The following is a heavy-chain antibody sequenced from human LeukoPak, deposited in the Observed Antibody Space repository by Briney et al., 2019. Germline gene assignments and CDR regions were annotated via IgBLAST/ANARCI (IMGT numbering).Heavy chain of an antibody. V-gene: IGHV1-69*13. CDR3: ARDLEYWELGAAFDI. CDR2: IIPIFGTA. Sequence: ASVKVSCKASVGTFSSYAISWVRQAPGQGLEWMGGIIPIFGTANYAQKFQGRVTITADESTSTAYMELSSLRSEDTAVYYCARDLEYWELGAAFDIWGQGTMVTVSS. CDR1: VGTFSSYA. J-gene: IGHJ3*02. D-gene: IGHD1-26*01.